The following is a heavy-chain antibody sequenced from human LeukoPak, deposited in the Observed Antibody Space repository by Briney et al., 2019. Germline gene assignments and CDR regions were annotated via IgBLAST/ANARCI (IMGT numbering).Heavy chain of an antibody. CDR2: ISNDGSRT. CDR3: AREGPGIPSRSTTFDY. D-gene: IGHD3-16*02. CDR1: GFTFSNNA. V-gene: IGHV3-23*01. J-gene: IGHJ4*02. Sequence: PGGSLRLSCAASGFTFSNNAMSWVRLAPGKGLEWVSAISNDGSRTYYADSVKGRFTISRDNSKRTLYLGMNSLRAEDTAVYFCAREGPGIPSRSTTFDYWGQGTLVTVSS.